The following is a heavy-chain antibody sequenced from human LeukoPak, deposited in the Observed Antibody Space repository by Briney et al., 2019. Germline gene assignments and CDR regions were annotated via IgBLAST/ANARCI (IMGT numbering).Heavy chain of an antibody. CDR3: AKDRRGYSYGLFDY. V-gene: IGHV3-9*01. CDR1: GFTFDDYA. CDR2: ISWNSGSI. D-gene: IGHD5-18*01. Sequence: PGGSLRLSCAASGFTFDDYAMHWVRQAPGKGLEWVSGISWNSGSIGYADSVKGRFTISRDNAKNSLYLQMNSLRAEDTALYYCAKDRRGYSYGLFDYWGQGTLVTVSS. J-gene: IGHJ4*02.